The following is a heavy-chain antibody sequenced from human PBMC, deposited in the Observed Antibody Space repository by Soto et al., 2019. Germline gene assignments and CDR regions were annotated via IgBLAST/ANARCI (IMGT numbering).Heavy chain of an antibody. CDR2: ISGSGGST. CDR1: GFTFSSYA. D-gene: IGHD5-18*01. Sequence: GGSLRLSCAASGFTFSSYAMSWVRQAPGRGLEWVSGISGSGGSTKYADSVNGRFSISRDNSKNTLYLQMNSLRAEDTAVYYCAKLTWIQLWFPFDFWGQGTLVTVSS. J-gene: IGHJ4*02. CDR3: AKLTWIQLWFPFDF. V-gene: IGHV3-23*01.